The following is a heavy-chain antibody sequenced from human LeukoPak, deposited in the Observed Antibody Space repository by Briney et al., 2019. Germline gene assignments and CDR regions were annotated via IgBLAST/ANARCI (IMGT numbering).Heavy chain of an antibody. D-gene: IGHD6-13*01. J-gene: IGHJ5*02. CDR3: ARDAGDQYSSSWYNWFDP. CDR1: GGSISSGSYC. V-gene: IGHV4-61*09. CDR2: IHSSGNT. Sequence: SETLSLTCTVSGGSISSGSYCWSWIRQPAGKGLEWIGHIHSSGNTNYNPSLKSRVTISVDTSKNQFFLKLSSVTAADTAVYYCARDAGDQYSSSWYNWFDPWGQGTLVTVSS.